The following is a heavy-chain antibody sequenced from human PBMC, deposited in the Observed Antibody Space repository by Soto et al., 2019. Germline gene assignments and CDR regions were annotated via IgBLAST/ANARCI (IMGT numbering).Heavy chain of an antibody. Sequence: PGGSLRLSCAASGSTFSSYDMHWVRQATGKGLEWVSAIGTAGDTYYPGSVKGRFTISRENAKNSLYLQMNSLRAEDTAVYYCASGYCTNGVCNGDAFDIWGQGTMVTVSS. CDR3: ASGYCTNGVCNGDAFDI. CDR1: GSTFSSYD. D-gene: IGHD2-8*01. V-gene: IGHV3-13*01. CDR2: IGTAGDT. J-gene: IGHJ3*02.